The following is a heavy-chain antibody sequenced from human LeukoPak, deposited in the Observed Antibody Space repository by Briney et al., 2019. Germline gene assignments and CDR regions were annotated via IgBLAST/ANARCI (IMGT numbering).Heavy chain of an antibody. J-gene: IGHJ4*02. Sequence: GGSLRLSCAASGFTVSSNYMSWVRQAPGKGLEWVSVIYSGGSTYYADSVKGRFTISRDNSKTTLYLQMNSLRAEDTAVYYCARDGVRAGGNRGVVFDYWGQGTLVTVSS. D-gene: IGHD4-23*01. CDR2: IYSGGST. V-gene: IGHV3-53*01. CDR1: GFTVSSNY. CDR3: ARDGVRAGGNRGVVFDY.